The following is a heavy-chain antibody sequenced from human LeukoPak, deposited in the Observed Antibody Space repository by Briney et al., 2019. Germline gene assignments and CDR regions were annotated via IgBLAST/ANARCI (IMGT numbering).Heavy chain of an antibody. Sequence: SETLSLTCTVSGGSIINYYWNWIRQPPGKGLEWIGFIYFNGNTNYNPSLKSRVTMSVDTPKNQFSLKLSSVTAADTAVYYCARGEEMATSHFDYWGQGILVTVSS. J-gene: IGHJ4*02. CDR2: IYFNGNT. V-gene: IGHV4-59*01. D-gene: IGHD5-24*01. CDR3: ARGEEMATSHFDY. CDR1: GGSIINYY.